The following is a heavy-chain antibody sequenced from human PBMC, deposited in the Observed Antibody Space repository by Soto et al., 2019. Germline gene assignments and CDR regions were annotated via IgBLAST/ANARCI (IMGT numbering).Heavy chain of an antibody. D-gene: IGHD6-13*01. CDR3: ARLRGGAAGEELYYYYGMDV. V-gene: IGHV5-51*01. J-gene: IGHJ6*02. Sequence: GESLKISCKGSGYSFTSYWIGWVRQMPGKGLEWMGIIYPGDSDTRYSPSFQGQVTISADKSISTAYLQWSSLKASDTAMYYCARLRGGAAGEELYYYYGMDVWGQGTTVTVSS. CDR1: GYSFTSYW. CDR2: IYPGDSDT.